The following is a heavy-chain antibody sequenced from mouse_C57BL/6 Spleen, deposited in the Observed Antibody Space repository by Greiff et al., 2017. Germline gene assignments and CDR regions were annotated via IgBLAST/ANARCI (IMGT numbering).Heavy chain of an antibody. CDR1: GYTFTSYD. V-gene: IGHV1-85*01. J-gene: IGHJ2*01. Sequence: QVQLQQSGPELVKPGASVKLSCKASGYTFTSYDINWVKQRPGQGLEWIGWIYPRDGSTKYNEKFKGKATLTVDTSSSTVYMELHSLTSEDSAVYFCARRTPYYYGSSSYYFDYWGQGTTLTVSS. CDR3: ARRTPYYYGSSSYYFDY. CDR2: IYPRDGST. D-gene: IGHD1-1*01.